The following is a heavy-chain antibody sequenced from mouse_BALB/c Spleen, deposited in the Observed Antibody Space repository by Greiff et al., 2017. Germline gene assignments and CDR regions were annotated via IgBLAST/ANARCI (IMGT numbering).Heavy chain of an antibody. V-gene: IGHV1-14*01. D-gene: IGHD6-1*01. CDR2: INPYNDGT. Sequence: EVKLMESGPELVKPGASVKMSCKASGYTFTSYVMHWVKQKPGQGLEWIGYINPYNDGTKYNEKFKGKATLTSDKSSSTAYMELSSLTSEDSAVYYCARQPFVNWGQGTLVTVSA. CDR3: ARQPFVN. J-gene: IGHJ3*01. CDR1: GYTFTSYV.